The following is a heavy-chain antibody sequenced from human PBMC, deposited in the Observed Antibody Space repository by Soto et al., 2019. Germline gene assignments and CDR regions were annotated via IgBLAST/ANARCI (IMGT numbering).Heavy chain of an antibody. Sequence: PGGSLRLSCAASGFTFSSFVMHWVRQAPGKGLEWVSSISFDGRSKYYADTVKGRFTISRANSKNTVFLQLNSLRPDDTAMFYCAKHSGSAWYPYYFDFWGPGTLVTVSS. CDR2: ISFDGRSK. J-gene: IGHJ4*02. D-gene: IGHD6-19*01. CDR1: GFTFSSFV. V-gene: IGHV3-30*18. CDR3: AKHSGSAWYPYYFDF.